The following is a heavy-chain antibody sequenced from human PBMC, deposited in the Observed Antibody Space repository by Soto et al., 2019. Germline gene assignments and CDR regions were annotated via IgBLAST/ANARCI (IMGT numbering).Heavy chain of an antibody. V-gene: IGHV4-30-4*01. CDR1: GGSISSGDYY. CDR3: AQYCSGRAFDI. Sequence: QVQLQESGPGLVKPSQTLSLTCTVSGGSISSGDYYWSWIRQPPGKGLEWTGYIYYSGSTYYNPTLNSRVTLSVDTPRLQFSLPLSYVTAADTVVYYCAQYCSGRAFDIWGQGTMFTVSS. CDR2: IYYSGST. J-gene: IGHJ3*02. D-gene: IGHD6-19*01.